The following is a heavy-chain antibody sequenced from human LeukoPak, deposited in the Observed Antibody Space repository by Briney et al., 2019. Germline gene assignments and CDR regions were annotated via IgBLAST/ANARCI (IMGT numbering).Heavy chain of an antibody. CDR1: GFTFSSYG. Sequence: GGSLRLSCAASGFTFSSYGMHWVRQAPGKGLEWVAVISYDGSNKYYADSVKGRFTISRDNSKNTLYLQMNSLRAEDTAVYYCARGGGAARLFDYWGQGTLVTVSS. V-gene: IGHV3-30*03. D-gene: IGHD6-6*01. J-gene: IGHJ4*02. CDR3: ARGGGAARLFDY. CDR2: ISYDGSNK.